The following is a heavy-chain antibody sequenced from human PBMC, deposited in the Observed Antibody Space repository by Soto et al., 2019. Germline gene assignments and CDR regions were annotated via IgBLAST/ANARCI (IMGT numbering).Heavy chain of an antibody. Sequence: QVQLVQSGAEVKKPGASVKVSCKASGYTFTSYDINWVRQATGQGLEWMGWMNPNSGNTGYAQKFQGRVTMTRNTSISTADMELSSLRTEDTAVYYCARGRHCSGGSCYREKYFHHWGQGTLVTGSS. J-gene: IGHJ1*01. V-gene: IGHV1-8*01. D-gene: IGHD2-15*01. CDR1: GYTFTSYD. CDR2: MNPNSGNT. CDR3: ARGRHCSGGSCYREKYFHH.